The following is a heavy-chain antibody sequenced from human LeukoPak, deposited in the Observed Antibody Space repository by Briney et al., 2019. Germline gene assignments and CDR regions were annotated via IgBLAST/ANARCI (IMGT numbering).Heavy chain of an antibody. Sequence: GGSLRLSCAASGFTFSDYYMSWIRQAPGKGLEWVSYISSSSSYTNYADSVKGRFTISRDNAKNSLYLQMNSLRAEDTAVYYCARALNSDILTGPTGYWGQGTLVTVSS. J-gene: IGHJ4*02. CDR1: GFTFSDYY. CDR2: ISSSSSYT. D-gene: IGHD3-9*01. CDR3: ARALNSDILTGPTGY. V-gene: IGHV3-11*06.